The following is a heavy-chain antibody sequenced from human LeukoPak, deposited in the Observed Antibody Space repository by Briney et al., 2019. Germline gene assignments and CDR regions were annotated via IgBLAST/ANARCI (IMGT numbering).Heavy chain of an antibody. J-gene: IGHJ4*02. CDR2: IYYSGGT. CDR3: ARVGYDILTGYYYFDY. V-gene: IGHV4-59*08. CDR1: GGSISNYY. Sequence: SETLSLTCTVSGGSISNYYWSWIRQPPGKGLEWIGNIYYSGGTKYSPSLKSRVTISVDTSKNQFSLKLTSVTAADTAVYYCARVGYDILTGYYYFDYWGQGTLVTVSS. D-gene: IGHD3-9*01.